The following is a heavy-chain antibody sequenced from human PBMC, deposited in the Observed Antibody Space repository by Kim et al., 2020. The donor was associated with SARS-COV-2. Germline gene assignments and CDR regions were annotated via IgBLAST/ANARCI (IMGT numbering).Heavy chain of an antibody. J-gene: IGHJ6*02. CDR3: ARQEITFGGVIVATPTYYYYYGMDV. D-gene: IGHD3-16*02. V-gene: IGHV5-10-1*01. CDR1: GYSFTSYW. CDR2: IDPSDSYT. Sequence: GESLKISCKGSGYSFTSYWISWVRQMPGKGLEWMGRIDPSDSYTNYSPSFQGHVTISADKSISTAYLQWSSLKASDTAMYYCARQEITFGGVIVATPTYYYYYGMDVWGQGTTVTVSS.